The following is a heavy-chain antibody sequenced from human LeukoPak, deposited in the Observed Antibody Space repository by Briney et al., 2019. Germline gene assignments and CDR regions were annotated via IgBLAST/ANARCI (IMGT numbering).Heavy chain of an antibody. Sequence: SETLSLTCTVSGGSISSGGYYWSWIRQPPGKGLEWIGYIYHSGSTYYNPSLKSRVTISVDRSKNQFSLKLSSVTAADTAVYYXGRGLYCSSTSCYTVQHWGQGTLVTVSS. D-gene: IGHD2-2*02. CDR1: GGSISSGGYY. CDR3: GRGLYCSSTSCYTVQH. CDR2: IYHSGST. V-gene: IGHV4-30-2*01. J-gene: IGHJ1*01.